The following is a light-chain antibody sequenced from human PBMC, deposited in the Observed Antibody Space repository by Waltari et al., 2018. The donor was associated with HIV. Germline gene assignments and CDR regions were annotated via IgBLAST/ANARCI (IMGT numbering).Light chain of an antibody. Sequence: QSALTQSASVSGSPGQSITISCTGTSSDIGGYNFVSWYQQHPGNAPKLMIYDVYTRPSGVSNRFSGYKSGNTASLTISGLQAEDEADYYCSSYTSNNTRVFGGGTRLTVL. CDR2: DVY. V-gene: IGLV2-14*03. CDR1: SSDIGGYNF. CDR3: SSYTSNNTRV. J-gene: IGLJ2*01.